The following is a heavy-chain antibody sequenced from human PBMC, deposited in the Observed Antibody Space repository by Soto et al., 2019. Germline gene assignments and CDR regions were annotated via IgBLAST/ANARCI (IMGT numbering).Heavy chain of an antibody. D-gene: IGHD4-17*01. CDR2: ISSSGRTI. CDR3: ARDHYGDYGHDY. CDR1: GFTFSSYS. Sequence: EVQLVESGGDLVQPGGSLRLSCAASGFTFSSYSINWVRQVPGQGLEWLSYISSSGRTIYYADSVKGRFTISRDNAENSLYLQMNSLRAEDTAVYYCARDHYGDYGHDYWGQGTLVIVSS. J-gene: IGHJ4*02. V-gene: IGHV3-48*01.